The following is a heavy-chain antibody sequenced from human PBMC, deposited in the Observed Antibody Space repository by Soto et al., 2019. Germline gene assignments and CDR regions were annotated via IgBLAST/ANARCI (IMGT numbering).Heavy chain of an antibody. V-gene: IGHV3-74*01. CDR3: ARDRGWSLFDY. J-gene: IGHJ4*02. CDR2: TNSDGSDT. Sequence: GGSLRLSCAASGFTFSSYWMYWVRQAPGKGLVWVSRTNSDGSDTSYADSVKGRFTISRDNAKNTLYLQMNSLRAEDTAVYYCARDRGWSLFDYWGQGTLVSVSS. CDR1: GFTFSSYW. D-gene: IGHD6-19*01.